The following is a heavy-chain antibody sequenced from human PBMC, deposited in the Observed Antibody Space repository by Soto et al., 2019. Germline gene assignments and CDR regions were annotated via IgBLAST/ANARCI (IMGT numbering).Heavy chain of an antibody. D-gene: IGHD6-19*01. J-gene: IGHJ4*02. Sequence: GXSLRLSCAASGFTFSNAWVNWFRQAPGKGLEWVGRIKSKTDGGTTDYAAPVKGRFTISRDDSKNTLYLQMNSLRAEDTAVYYCARDAYISGYYQFDYWGQGTLVTVSS. V-gene: IGHV3-15*07. CDR1: GFTFSNAW. CDR3: ARDAYISGYYQFDY. CDR2: IKSKTDGGTT.